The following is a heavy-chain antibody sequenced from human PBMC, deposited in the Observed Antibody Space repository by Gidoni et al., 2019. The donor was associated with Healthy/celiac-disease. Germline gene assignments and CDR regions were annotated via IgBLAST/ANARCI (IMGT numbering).Heavy chain of an antibody. V-gene: IGHV4-4*07. CDR1: GGSISSYS. D-gene: IGHD1-1*01. J-gene: IGHJ5*02. CDR3: ARDLEPGRWFDP. CDR2: IDTSGST. Sequence: QVQLQESGPGLVQPSEPLSLTCTVSGGSISSYSWSWIRQPAGKGLEWIGRIDTSGSTNYNPSLKSRVTMSVDTSKNQFSLKLSSVNAADTAVYYCARDLEPGRWFDPWGQGTLVTVSS.